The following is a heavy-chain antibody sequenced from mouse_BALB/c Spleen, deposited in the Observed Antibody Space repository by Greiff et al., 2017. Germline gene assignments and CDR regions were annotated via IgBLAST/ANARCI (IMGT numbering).Heavy chain of an antibody. D-gene: IGHD2-3*01. CDR1: GDSITSGY. J-gene: IGHJ3*01. Sequence: DVKLVESGPSLVKPSQTLSLTCSVTGDSITSGYWNWIRKFPGNKLEYMGYISYSGSTYYNPSLKSRISITRDTSKNQYYLQLNSVTTEDTATYYCAGVYDGYYDAWFAYWGQGTLVTVSA. V-gene: IGHV3-8*02. CDR2: ISYSGST. CDR3: AGVYDGYYDAWFAY.